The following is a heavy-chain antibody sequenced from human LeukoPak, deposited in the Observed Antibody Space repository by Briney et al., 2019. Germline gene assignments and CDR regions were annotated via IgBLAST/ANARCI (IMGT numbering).Heavy chain of an antibody. CDR1: GDSISSEGYS. CDR3: ARARESMTTSGSFFDF. J-gene: IGHJ4*02. CDR2: IFHTGHS. Sequence: PSQTPSLTCDVSGDSISSEGYSWSWVRQPPGNGLEWIGYIFHTGHSNYNPSLKSRVTISIDRSKNQFSLKLTSVTAADTAVYYCARARESMTTSGSFFDFWGQGALVTVSS. D-gene: IGHD3-16*01. V-gene: IGHV4-30-2*01.